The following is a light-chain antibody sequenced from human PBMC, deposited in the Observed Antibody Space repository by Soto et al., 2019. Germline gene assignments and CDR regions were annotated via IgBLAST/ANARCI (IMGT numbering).Light chain of an antibody. V-gene: IGLV7-43*01. CDR3: LPYSGGAQPWI. Sequence: AVVTQEPSLTVSPGGTVTLTCASNTGAVPSDHFPNWFQQKPGQAPRPLIYSTSKKHSWTPARFSGSLLGGRAALTLSGLQPEDEGDYYCLPYSGGAQPWICGGGTKVTVL. J-gene: IGLJ2*01. CDR1: TGAVPSDHF. CDR2: STS.